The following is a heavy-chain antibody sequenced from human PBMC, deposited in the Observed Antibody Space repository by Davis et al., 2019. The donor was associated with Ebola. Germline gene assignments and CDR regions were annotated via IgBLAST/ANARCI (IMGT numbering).Heavy chain of an antibody. CDR3: AKDQRCSSTSCYLGWFDP. J-gene: IGHJ5*02. Sequence: PGGSLRLSCAASGFTFSSYAMSWVRQAPGKGLEWVSAISGSGGSTYYADSVKGRFTISRDNSKNTLYLQMNSLRAEDTAVYYCAKDQRCSSTSCYLGWFDPWGQGTLVTVSS. D-gene: IGHD2-2*01. CDR2: ISGSGGST. CDR1: GFTFSSYA. V-gene: IGHV3-23*01.